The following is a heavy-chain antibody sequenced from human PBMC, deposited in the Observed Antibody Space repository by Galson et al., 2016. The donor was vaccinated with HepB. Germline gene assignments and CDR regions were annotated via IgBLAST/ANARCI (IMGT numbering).Heavy chain of an antibody. D-gene: IGHD1/OR15-1a*01. CDR1: GFIFSDYW. CDR2: IKEDGSEK. V-gene: IGHV3-7*01. CDR3: ARDTGWNNLQY. Sequence: SLRLSCAASGFIFSDYWMTWVRQAPGKGLEWVAIIKEDGSEKYHVESVKCRFSISRDNAKNTLYLQMHSLRAEDTALYYCARDTGWNNLQYWGHGSLVTVSS. J-gene: IGHJ4*01.